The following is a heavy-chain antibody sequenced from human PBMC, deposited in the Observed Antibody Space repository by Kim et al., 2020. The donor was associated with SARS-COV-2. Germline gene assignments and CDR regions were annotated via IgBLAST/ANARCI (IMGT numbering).Heavy chain of an antibody. Sequence: SVKVSCKASGGTFSNHGFCWVRQAPGQGLEWMGRIIPLLNLSNYAQKFQDRVTLIADESTSTLYLELSSLSSEDTAVYFCARATFSSADDYLYHMDVWG. V-gene: IGHV1-69*04. D-gene: IGHD2-2*01. J-gene: IGHJ6*01. CDR1: GGTFSNHG. CDR2: IIPLLNLS. CDR3: ARATFSSADDYLYHMDV.